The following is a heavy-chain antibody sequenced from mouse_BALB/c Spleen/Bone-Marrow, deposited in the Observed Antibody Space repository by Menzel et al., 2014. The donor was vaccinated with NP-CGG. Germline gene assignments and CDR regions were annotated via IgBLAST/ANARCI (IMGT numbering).Heavy chain of an antibody. V-gene: IGHV1-82*01. CDR1: GYAFSSSW. CDR2: IYPGDGDT. CDR3: ARGRDWDAWFAY. Sequence: QVQLQQSGPELVKPGASVKISCKASGYAFSSSWMNWVKQRPGQGLVWIGRIYPGDGDTNYNGKFKGKATLTADKSSSTAYMQLSSLTSVDSAVYFCARGRDWDAWFAYWGQGTLVTVSA. D-gene: IGHD4-1*01. J-gene: IGHJ3*01.